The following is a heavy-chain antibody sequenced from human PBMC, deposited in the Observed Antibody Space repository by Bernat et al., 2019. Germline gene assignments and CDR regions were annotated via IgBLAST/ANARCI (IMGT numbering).Heavy chain of an antibody. D-gene: IGHD3-16*02. CDR3: AHSGITFGGVIVRFDY. J-gene: IGHJ4*02. CDR2: IYWDDDK. CDR1: GFSLSTSGVG. V-gene: IGHV2-5*02. Sequence: QITLKESGPTLVKPTQTLTLTCTFSGFSLSTSGVGVGWIRQPPGKALEWLALIYWDDDKRYSPSLKSRLTITKDTSKNQVVLIMTNMDPVDTATYYCAHSGITFGGVIVRFDYWGQGTLVTVSS.